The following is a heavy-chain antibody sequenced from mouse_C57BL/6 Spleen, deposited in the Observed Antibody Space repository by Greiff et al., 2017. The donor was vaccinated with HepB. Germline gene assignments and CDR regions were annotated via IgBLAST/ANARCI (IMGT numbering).Heavy chain of an antibody. D-gene: IGHD3-2*02. CDR1: GYTFTSYW. CDR2: IYPGNSDT. Sequence: VQLQQSGPVLARPGASVKMSCKTSGYTFTSYWMHWVKQRPGQGLEWIGAIYPGNSDTSYNQKFKGKAKLTAVTSASTAYMELSSLTNEDSAVYYCTGTAQATWFAYWGQGTLVTVSA. V-gene: IGHV1-5*01. J-gene: IGHJ3*01. CDR3: TGTAQATWFAY.